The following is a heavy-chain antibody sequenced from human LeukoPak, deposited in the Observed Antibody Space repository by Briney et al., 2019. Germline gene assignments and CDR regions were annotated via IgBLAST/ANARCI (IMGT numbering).Heavy chain of an antibody. Sequence: GGSLRLSCAASGFTVSSNYMSWVRQAPGKGLEWVGRIKSKTDGGTTDYAAPVKGRFTISRDDSKNTLYLQMNSLKTEDTAVYYCTAEIVGADYWGQGTLVTVSS. V-gene: IGHV3-15*01. D-gene: IGHD1-26*01. J-gene: IGHJ4*02. CDR2: IKSKTDGGTT. CDR3: TAEIVGADY. CDR1: GFTVSSNY.